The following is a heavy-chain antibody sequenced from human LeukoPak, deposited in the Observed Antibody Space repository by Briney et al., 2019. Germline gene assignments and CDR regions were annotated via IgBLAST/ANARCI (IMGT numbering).Heavy chain of an antibody. CDR2: IIPIFGTA. D-gene: IGHD3-3*01. CDR3: ARSTYYDFWSGYLGY. Sequence: SVKVSCTASGGTFSSYAISWVRQAPGQGLEWMGGIIPIFGTANYAQKFQGRVTITADESTSTAYMELSSLRSEDTAVYYCARSTYYDFWSGYLGYWGQGTLVTVSS. J-gene: IGHJ4*02. CDR1: GGTFSSYA. V-gene: IGHV1-69*13.